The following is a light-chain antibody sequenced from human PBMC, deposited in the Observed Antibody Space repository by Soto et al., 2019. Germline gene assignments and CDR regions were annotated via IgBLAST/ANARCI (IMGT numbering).Light chain of an antibody. J-gene: IGKJ2*01. CDR3: LQHNSYPYT. CDR1: QGISDY. CDR2: GAS. Sequence: DIQMTQSPSAMSASVGDRVTITCRASQGISDYLVWFQQKPGKVPKRLMYGASSLQSGVPSRFSGSGSATEFTVTISSLQPEDFATYYGLQHNSYPYTFGQGTKLEIK. V-gene: IGKV1-17*03.